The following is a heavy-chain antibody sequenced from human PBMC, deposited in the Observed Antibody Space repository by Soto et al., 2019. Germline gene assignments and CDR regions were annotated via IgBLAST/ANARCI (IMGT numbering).Heavy chain of an antibody. CDR1: GFTFSSYA. Sequence: PGGSLRLSCAASGFTFSSYAMSWVRQAPGKGLEWVSAISGSGGSTYYADSVKGRFTISRDNSKNTLYLQMNSLRAEDTAVYYCAKGGTGYCSSTSCYGSFDYWGQGTLVTVSS. V-gene: IGHV3-23*01. CDR2: ISGSGGST. J-gene: IGHJ4*02. CDR3: AKGGTGYCSSTSCYGSFDY. D-gene: IGHD2-2*01.